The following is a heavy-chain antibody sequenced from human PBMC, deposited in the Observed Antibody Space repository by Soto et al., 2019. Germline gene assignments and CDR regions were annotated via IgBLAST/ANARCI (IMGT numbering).Heavy chain of an antibody. V-gene: IGHV1-2*04. Sequence: ASVKVSCKACGYTFTCYYMHWVRQAPGQGLEWMGWINPNSGGTNYAQKFQGWVTMTRDTSISTVYMELSRLRSDDTAVYYCARHLTYCSAGSCYSDFPYYGMDVWGQGTTVTVSS. CDR1: GYTFTCYY. D-gene: IGHD2-15*01. CDR2: INPNSGGT. J-gene: IGHJ6*02. CDR3: ARHLTYCSAGSCYSDFPYYGMDV.